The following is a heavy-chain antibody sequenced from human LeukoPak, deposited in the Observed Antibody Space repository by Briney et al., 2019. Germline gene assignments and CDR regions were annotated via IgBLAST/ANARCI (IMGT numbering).Heavy chain of an antibody. J-gene: IGHJ4*02. Sequence: GGSLRLSCAVSRFAFSNYGMSWVRQAPGKGLEWVSAISGSGGSTYYADSVKGRFTISRDNSKNTLYLQMNSLRAEDTAVYYCARDLFPMTTVTTYFDYWGQGTLVTVSS. CDR2: ISGSGGST. CDR1: RFAFSNYG. CDR3: ARDLFPMTTVTTYFDY. D-gene: IGHD4-17*01. V-gene: IGHV3-23*01.